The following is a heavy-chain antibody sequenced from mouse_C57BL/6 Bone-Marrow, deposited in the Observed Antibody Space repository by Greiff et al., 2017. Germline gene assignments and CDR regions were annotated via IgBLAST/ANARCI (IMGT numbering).Heavy chain of an antibody. CDR3: ARRDYYGSCYCFAC. CDR1: GYTFTSYW. CDR2: IDPSDSYT. Sequence: QVQLQQPGAELVMPGASVKLSCKASGYTFTSYWMHWVKQRPGQGLEWIGEIDPSDSYTNYNQKFKGKSTLTVDKSSSTAYMQLSSLTSEDSAVYYCARRDYYGSCYCFACWGQGALVTVSA. D-gene: IGHD1-1*01. J-gene: IGHJ3*01. V-gene: IGHV1-69*01.